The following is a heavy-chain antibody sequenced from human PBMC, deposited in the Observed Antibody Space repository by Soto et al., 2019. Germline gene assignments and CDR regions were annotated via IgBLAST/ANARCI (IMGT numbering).Heavy chain of an antibody. D-gene: IGHD6-13*01. CDR2: IIPIFGTA. CDR3: ANYDAAAGGGVDYYYYGMDV. CDR1: GGTFSSYA. Sequence: QVQLVQSGAEVKKPGSSVKVSCKASGGTFSSYAISWVRQAPGQGLEWMGGIIPIFGTANYAQKFQGRVTVTADESTSTAYVELSSLRSEDTAVYYCANYDAAAGGGVDYYYYGMDVWGQGTTVTVSS. J-gene: IGHJ6*02. V-gene: IGHV1-69*01.